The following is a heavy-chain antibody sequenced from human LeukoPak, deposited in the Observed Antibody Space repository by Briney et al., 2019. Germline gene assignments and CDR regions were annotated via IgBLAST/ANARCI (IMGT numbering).Heavy chain of an antibody. J-gene: IGHJ4*02. CDR1: GGSFSGYY. Sequence: SETLSLTCAVYGGSFSGYYWSWIRQPPGKGLEWIGEINHSGSTNYNPSLKSRVTISADTSKNQFSLKLSSVTAADTAVYYCARTLGSYFDYWGQGTLVTVSS. CDR3: ARTLGSYFDY. CDR2: INHSGST. V-gene: IGHV4-34*01. D-gene: IGHD1-26*01.